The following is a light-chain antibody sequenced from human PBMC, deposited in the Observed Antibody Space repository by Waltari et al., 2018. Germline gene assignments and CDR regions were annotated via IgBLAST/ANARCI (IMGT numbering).Light chain of an antibody. V-gene: IGKV1-12*01. CDR2: ATF. J-gene: IGKJ4*01. CDR3: QQAKQFPLT. Sequence: DIQMTQSPSFVSASVGERVTITCRASQDIVTWLAWYQQKPWQAPTRLIYATFILQTGVPARFSGSGSGTDFTLTISGLQPEDSANYYCQQAKQFPLTFGGGTHVEIK. CDR1: QDIVTW.